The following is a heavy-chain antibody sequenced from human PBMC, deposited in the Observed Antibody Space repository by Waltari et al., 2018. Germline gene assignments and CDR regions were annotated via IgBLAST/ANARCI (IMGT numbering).Heavy chain of an antibody. CDR3: ARGDTSNWFASYFDF. D-gene: IGHD3-10*01. CDR2: IYFSGST. V-gene: IGHV4-59*01. J-gene: IGHJ4*02. Sequence: QVRLQESGPGLVKPSETLSLTCTVSAASISSYYWSWIRQSPGKGLEWIAYIYFSGSTSYNPSLKSRVAISGDTSKKQFSLRLSSVTAADTAVYYCARGDTSNWFASYFDFWGQGILVSVSS. CDR1: AASISSYY.